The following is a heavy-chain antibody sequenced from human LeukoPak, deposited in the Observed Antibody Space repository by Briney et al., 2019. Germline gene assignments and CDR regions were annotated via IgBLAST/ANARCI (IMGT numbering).Heavy chain of an antibody. CDR1: GFTVSGDY. V-gene: IGHV3-53*01. CDR3: ARRRDSGSLQHFDY. Sequence: GGSLRLSCAVSGFTVSGDYMSWVRQAPGKGLEWVSVMYSGGATYYADSVKGRFTISRDNAKNSLYLQMNSLRAEDTAVYYCARRRDSGSLQHFDYWGQGTLVTVSS. D-gene: IGHD1-26*01. CDR2: MYSGGAT. J-gene: IGHJ4*02.